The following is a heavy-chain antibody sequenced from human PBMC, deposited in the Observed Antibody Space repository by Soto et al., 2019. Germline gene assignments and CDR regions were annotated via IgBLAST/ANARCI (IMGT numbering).Heavy chain of an antibody. CDR2: INPSGDST. CDR1: GYTFTNYY. D-gene: IGHD1-1*01. Sequence: ASVKVSCKASGYTFTNYYVHWVRQAPGEGLEWMGMINPSGDSTTYAQKFQGRVTMTRDTSTSTVYMKLYSLTSEETAVYYCASPNWAGQDAFDIWGQGTMVTVSS. CDR3: ASPNWAGQDAFDI. J-gene: IGHJ3*02. V-gene: IGHV1-46*01.